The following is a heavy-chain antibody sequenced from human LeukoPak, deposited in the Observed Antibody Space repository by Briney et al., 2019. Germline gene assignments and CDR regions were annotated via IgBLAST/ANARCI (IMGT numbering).Heavy chain of an antibody. V-gene: IGHV1-3*04. CDR3: ARDLNGIAAAGPPDAFDI. J-gene: IGHJ3*02. CDR1: GYTFTNNA. Sequence: GASVKVSCKTSGYTFTNNALHWVRQAPGQSLEWMGWNNIGNGNTKYSQRFQGRVTFIRDTSATTGYMELSSLTSDDTAVYYCARDLNGIAAAGPPDAFDIWGQGTMVTVSS. CDR2: NNIGNGNT. D-gene: IGHD6-13*01.